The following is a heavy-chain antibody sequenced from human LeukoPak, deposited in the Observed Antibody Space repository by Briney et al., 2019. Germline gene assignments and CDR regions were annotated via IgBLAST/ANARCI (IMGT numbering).Heavy chain of an antibody. CDR2: ISGSGGST. CDR3: ANGLEVYYFDY. J-gene: IGHJ4*02. Sequence: PGXXLRLSCAASGFTFSSYAMRWVRQAPGKGLEWVSAISGSGGSTYYADSVKGRFTISRDNSKNTLYLQMTSLRAEDTAVYYCANGLEVYYFDYWGQGTLVTVSS. V-gene: IGHV3-23*01. CDR1: GFTFSSYA. D-gene: IGHD1-1*01.